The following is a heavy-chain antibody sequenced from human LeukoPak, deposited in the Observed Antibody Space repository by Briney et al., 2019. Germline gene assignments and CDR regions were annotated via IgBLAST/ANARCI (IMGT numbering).Heavy chain of an antibody. J-gene: IGHJ5*02. CDR1: GGSISSGSYY. CDR3: ARAPTPKITIFGVVTSYNWFDP. CDR2: IYYSGST. Sequence: PSETLSLTCTVSGGSISSGSYYWNWLRQHPGKGLEWIGYIYYSGSTNYNPSLKSRVTISVDTSKNQFSLKLSSVTAADTAVYYCARAPTPKITIFGVVTSYNWFDPWGQGTLVTVSS. D-gene: IGHD3-3*01. V-gene: IGHV4-61*01.